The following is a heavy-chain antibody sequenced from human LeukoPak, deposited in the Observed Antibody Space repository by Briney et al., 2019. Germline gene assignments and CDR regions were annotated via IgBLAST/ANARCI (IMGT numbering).Heavy chain of an antibody. CDR3: VRDRGYSTFDY. CDR1: AFTFSNYW. Sequence: GGSLRLSCAASAFTFSNYWMSWVRQSPGKGPEWVANMKGDGGEINYVDSVEGRFTISRDNAKNSLYLQMNSLRVDDTAVYYCVRDRGYSTFDYWGQGTLVTVSS. J-gene: IGHJ4*02. D-gene: IGHD4-23*01. V-gene: IGHV3-7*01. CDR2: MKGDGGEI.